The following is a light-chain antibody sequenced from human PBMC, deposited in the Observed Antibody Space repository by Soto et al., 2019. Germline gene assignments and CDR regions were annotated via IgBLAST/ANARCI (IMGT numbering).Light chain of an antibody. V-gene: IGKV3-15*01. Sequence: EIVMTQSPATLSVSPGESATLSCRASQSVSNNLTWYQQKPGQPPRLLIYGASTRATGVPGRFSGSGSGTEFTLTISSLQSEDFAVYYCQQYNNWPLWTFGQGTKVDIK. CDR3: QQYNNWPLWT. J-gene: IGKJ1*01. CDR2: GAS. CDR1: QSVSNN.